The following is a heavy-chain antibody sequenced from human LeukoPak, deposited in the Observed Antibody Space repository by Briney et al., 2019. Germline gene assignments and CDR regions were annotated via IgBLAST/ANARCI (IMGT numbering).Heavy chain of an antibody. CDR2: INPNSGGT. CDR3: ARAKTVTNVFRFDY. V-gene: IGHV1-2*02. D-gene: IGHD4-17*01. J-gene: IGHJ4*02. Sequence: ASVKVSCKASGYTFTGYYMHWVRQAPGQGLAWMGWINPNSGGTNYAQKFQGRVTMTRDTSISTAYMELSRLRSDDTAVYYCARAKTVTNVFRFDYWGQGTLVTVSS. CDR1: GYTFTGYY.